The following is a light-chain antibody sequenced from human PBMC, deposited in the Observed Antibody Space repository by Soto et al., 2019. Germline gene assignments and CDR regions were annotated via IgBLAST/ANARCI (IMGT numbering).Light chain of an antibody. J-gene: IGKJ3*01. Sequence: PGERATLSCRASQSVSVTSLAWYQQKGGQAPRLLIYAASTRATGVPDRFSGTGSGTDFALTISRLETDDSAVYYCQQYGGSPFTFGPGTKVDIK. V-gene: IGKV3-20*01. CDR1: QSVSVTS. CDR3: QQYGGSPFT. CDR2: AAS.